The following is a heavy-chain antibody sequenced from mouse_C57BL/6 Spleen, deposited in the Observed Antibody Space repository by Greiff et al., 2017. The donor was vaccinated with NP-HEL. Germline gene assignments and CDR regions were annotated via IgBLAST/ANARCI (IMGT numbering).Heavy chain of an antibody. Sequence: QVQLQQPGAELVKPGASVKLSCKASGYTFTSYWMQWVKQRPGQGLEWIGEIDPSDSYTNYNQKFKGKATLTVDTSSSTAYMQLISLTSEDSAVYYCARRYDGYYDAMDYWGQGTSVTVSS. J-gene: IGHJ4*01. CDR2: IDPSDSYT. D-gene: IGHD2-3*01. V-gene: IGHV1-50*01. CDR3: ARRYDGYYDAMDY. CDR1: GYTFTSYW.